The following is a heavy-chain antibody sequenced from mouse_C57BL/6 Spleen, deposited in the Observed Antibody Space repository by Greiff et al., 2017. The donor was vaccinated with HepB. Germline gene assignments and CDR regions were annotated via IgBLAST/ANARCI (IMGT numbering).Heavy chain of an antibody. CDR1: GYTFTSYW. V-gene: IGHV1-61*01. CDR2: IYPSDSET. D-gene: IGHD2-1*01. J-gene: IGHJ2*01. CDR3: AIYYGNYRYFDY. Sequence: QVQLKQPGAELVRPGSSVKLSCKASGYTFTSYWMDWVKQRPGQGLEWIGNIYPSDSETHYNQKFQDKATLTVDKSSSTAYMQLSSLTSEDSAVYYCAIYYGNYRYFDYWGQGTTLTVSS.